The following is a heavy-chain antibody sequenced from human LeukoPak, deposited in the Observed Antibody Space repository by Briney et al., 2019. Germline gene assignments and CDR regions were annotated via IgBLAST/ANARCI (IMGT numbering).Heavy chain of an antibody. CDR2: LYPGDSDT. CDR1: GSSFTSYW. CDR3: ARLLTMVRGVYYYYYYMHV. J-gene: IGHJ6*03. V-gene: IGHV5-51*01. D-gene: IGHD3-10*01. Sequence: GESLKISCKGSGSSFTSYWIGWVRQMPGKGLGWMGILYPGDSDTRYSPSFQGQVTISADKSISTAYLQWSSLKASDTAMYYCARLLTMVRGVYYYYYYMHVWGKGTTVTVSS.